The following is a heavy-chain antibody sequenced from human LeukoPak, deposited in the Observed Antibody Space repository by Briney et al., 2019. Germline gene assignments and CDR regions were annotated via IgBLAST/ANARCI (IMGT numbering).Heavy chain of an antibody. CDR3: ARHFAFSYYYMDV. V-gene: IGHV4-59*08. CDR2: IYYSGST. Sequence: PSETLSLTCTVSGGSISSYYWSWIRQPPGKGLEWIGYIYYSGSTNYNPSLKSRVTISVDTSKNQFSLKLSSVTAADTAVYYCARHFAFSYYYMDVWGKGTTVTVFS. CDR1: GGSISSYY. J-gene: IGHJ6*03.